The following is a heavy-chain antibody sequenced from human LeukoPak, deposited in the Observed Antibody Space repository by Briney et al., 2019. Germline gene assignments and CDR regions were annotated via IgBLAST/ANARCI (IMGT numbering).Heavy chain of an antibody. D-gene: IGHD3-10*01. CDR1: GFTFTSYG. CDR2: ISFDGNNK. J-gene: IGHJ6*04. V-gene: IGHV3-30*18. CDR3: AKDLGFGGDYYGMDI. Sequence: PGRSLRLSCEASGFTFTSYGLHWVRQTPGKGLEWAAVISFDGNNKLYADSVKGRFTISRDNSKNTLYLQLNSLTAEDTALYSCAKDLGFGGDYYGMDIWGKGTTVTVSS.